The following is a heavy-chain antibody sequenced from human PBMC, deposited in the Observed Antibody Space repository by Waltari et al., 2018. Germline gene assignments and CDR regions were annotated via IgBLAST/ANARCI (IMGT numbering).Heavy chain of an antibody. V-gene: IGHV4-38-2*02. CDR1: GYSISSGYY. J-gene: IGHJ5*02. CDR3: AREGPYYDFWSGLRWFDP. D-gene: IGHD3-3*01. Sequence: QVQLQESGPGLVKPSETLSLPCTVSGYSISSGYYWGWIRQPPGPGLEWIGSIYHSGSTYYNPSLKSRVTISVDTSKNQFSLKLSSVTAADTAVYYCAREGPYYDFWSGLRWFDPWGQGTLVTVSS. CDR2: IYHSGST.